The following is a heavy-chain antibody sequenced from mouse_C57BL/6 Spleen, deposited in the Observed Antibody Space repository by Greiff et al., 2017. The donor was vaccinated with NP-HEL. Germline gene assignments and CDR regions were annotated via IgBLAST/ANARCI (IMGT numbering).Heavy chain of an antibody. V-gene: IGHV5-6*01. CDR1: GFTFSSYG. J-gene: IGHJ2*01. Sequence: EVQLVESGGDLVKPGGSLKLSCAASGFTFSSYGMSWVRQTPDKRLEWVATISSGGSYTYYPDSVKGRFTISRDNAKNTLYLQMSSLKSEDTAMYYCARQTGTYFDYWGQGTTLTVSS. CDR3: ARQTGTYFDY. D-gene: IGHD4-1*01. CDR2: ISSGGSYT.